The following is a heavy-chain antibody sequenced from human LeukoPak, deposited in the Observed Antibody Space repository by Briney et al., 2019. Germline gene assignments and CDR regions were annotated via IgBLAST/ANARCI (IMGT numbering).Heavy chain of an antibody. Sequence: SETLSLTCTVSGGSISSSSYYWGWIRQPPGKGLEWIGSIYYSGSTYYNPSLKSRVAISVDTPKNQFSLKLSPVTAADTAVYYCARRGPGVVAATGPGGILHYFDYWGQGTLVTVSS. J-gene: IGHJ4*02. CDR3: ARRGPGVVAATGPGGILHYFDY. CDR2: IYYSGST. V-gene: IGHV4-39*01. D-gene: IGHD2-15*01. CDR1: GGSISSSSYY.